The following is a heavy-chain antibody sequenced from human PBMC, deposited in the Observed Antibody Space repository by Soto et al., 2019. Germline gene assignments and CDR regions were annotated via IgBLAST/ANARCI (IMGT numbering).Heavy chain of an antibody. CDR3: AKDEYYDFWSGPRGMDV. CDR1: GFTFRSYG. V-gene: IGHV3-23*01. D-gene: IGHD3-3*01. CDR2: LGGSGGST. J-gene: IGHJ6*02. Sequence: GGSLRLSCEASGFTFRSYGMSWVRQAPGKGLEWVSALGGSGGSTYYADSVKGRFTISRDNSKNTLYLQMNSLRAEDTAVYYCAKDEYYDFWSGPRGMDVWGQGTTVTVSS.